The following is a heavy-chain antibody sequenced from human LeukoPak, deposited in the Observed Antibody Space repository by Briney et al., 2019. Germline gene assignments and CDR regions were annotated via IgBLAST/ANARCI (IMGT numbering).Heavy chain of an antibody. J-gene: IGHJ5*02. CDR2: IYWNDNK. Sequence: SPPTLAHTTPPLTLSCTFSGFSLSTRRVGVGWIRQPPAKALEWLALIYWNDNKSYSPSLKSRLTITKDTSKNQVVLTMTNMDPVDTATYYCARSYLGPAATNWFDPWGQGTLVTVSS. CDR3: ARSYLGPAATNWFDP. CDR1: GFSLSTRRVG. V-gene: IGHV2-5*01. D-gene: IGHD2-2*01.